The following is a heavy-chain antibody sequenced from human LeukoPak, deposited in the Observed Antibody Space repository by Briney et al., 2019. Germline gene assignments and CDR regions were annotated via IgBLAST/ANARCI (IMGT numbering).Heavy chain of an antibody. CDR3: ARGLIHSYSSGWYY. V-gene: IGHV4-34*01. CDR2: INHSGST. J-gene: IGHJ4*02. D-gene: IGHD6-19*01. Sequence: PSETLSLTCAVYGGSFSGYSWSWIRQPPGKGLEWIGEINHSGSTNYNPSLKSRVTISVDTSKNQFSLKLSSVTAADTAVYYCARGLIHSYSSGWYYWGQGTLVTVSS. CDR1: GGSFSGYS.